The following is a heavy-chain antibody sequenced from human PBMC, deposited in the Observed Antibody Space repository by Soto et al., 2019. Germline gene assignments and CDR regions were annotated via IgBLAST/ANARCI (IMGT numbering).Heavy chain of an antibody. J-gene: IGHJ4*02. CDR3: ARGERYSGYDYPIIIDY. D-gene: IGHD5-12*01. CDR1: GFTFSSYA. Sequence: GGSLRLSCAASGFTFSSYAMHWVRQAPGKGLEWVAVISYDGSNKYYADSVKGRFTISRDNSKNTLYLQMNSLRAEDTAVYYCARGERYSGYDYPIIIDYWGQGTLVTVSS. V-gene: IGHV3-30-3*01. CDR2: ISYDGSNK.